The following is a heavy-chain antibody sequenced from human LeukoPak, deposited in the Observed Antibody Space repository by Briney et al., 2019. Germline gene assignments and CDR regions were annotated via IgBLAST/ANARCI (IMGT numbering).Heavy chain of an antibody. D-gene: IGHD2-8*01. Sequence: GGSLRLSCAASGFTFSSYSMNWVRQAPGKGLEWVSSISSSSNYIYYADSLKGRFTISRDNAKNSLYLQMNSLRAEDTAVYYCARDLYDGAAGFFDSWGQGTLVTVSS. V-gene: IGHV3-21*01. CDR1: GFTFSSYS. CDR3: ARDLYDGAAGFFDS. CDR2: ISSSSNYI. J-gene: IGHJ4*02.